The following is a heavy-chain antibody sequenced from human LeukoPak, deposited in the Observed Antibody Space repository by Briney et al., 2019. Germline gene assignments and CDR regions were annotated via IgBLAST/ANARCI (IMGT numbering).Heavy chain of an antibody. Sequence: GGSLRLSCAASGFTFSTYSMNWVRQAPGKGLEWVSFISTSSSYIYYADSVKGRFTISRDNSKNSLYLQMNSLRVEDTAVYYCAKDRRYYDGSSYYSHDGFDLWGQGTMVTVSS. J-gene: IGHJ3*01. CDR2: ISTSSSYI. D-gene: IGHD3-22*01. CDR1: GFTFSTYS. CDR3: AKDRRYYDGSSYYSHDGFDL. V-gene: IGHV3-21*01.